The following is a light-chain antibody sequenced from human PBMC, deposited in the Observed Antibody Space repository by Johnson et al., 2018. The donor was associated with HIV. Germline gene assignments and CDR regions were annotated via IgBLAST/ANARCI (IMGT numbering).Light chain of an antibody. J-gene: IGLJ1*01. Sequence: VLTQPPSVSAAPGQKVTISCSGTSSNIGNTYISWYQQLPGTAPKLLIYKNDKRPSGIPDRFSGSKSGTSATLGITGLQTGDEADYYCGAWDASLSTGGVFGTGTKVTV. CDR3: GAWDASLSTGGV. CDR2: KND. CDR1: SSNIGNTY. V-gene: IGLV1-51*02.